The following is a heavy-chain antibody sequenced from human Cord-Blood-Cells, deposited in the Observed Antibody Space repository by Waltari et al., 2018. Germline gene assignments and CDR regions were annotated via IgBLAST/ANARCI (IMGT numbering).Heavy chain of an antibody. CDR1: GYSTNSGYS. CDR2: IYHSGST. Sequence: QVQLQESGPGLVKPSETLSLTCAVPGYSTNSGYSLGWVRPPPGKGLEWIGSIYHSGSTYYNPPLKSRVTISVDTSKNQFSLKLSSVTAADTAVYYCARAAGYCSSTSCYFDYWGQGTLVTVSS. V-gene: IGHV4-38-2*01. J-gene: IGHJ4*02. CDR3: ARAAGYCSSTSCYFDY. D-gene: IGHD2-2*01.